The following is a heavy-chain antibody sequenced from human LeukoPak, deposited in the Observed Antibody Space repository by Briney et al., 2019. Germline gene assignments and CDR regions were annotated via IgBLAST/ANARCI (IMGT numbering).Heavy chain of an antibody. J-gene: IGHJ4*02. CDR2: INHSGST. CDR3: ARNRDGYNSFDY. D-gene: IGHD5-24*01. CDR1: GGSFSGYY. V-gene: IGHV4-34*01. Sequence: SETLSLTCAVYGGSFSGYYWSWLRQPPGKGLEGIGEINHSGSTNYNPSLKSRVTISVDTSKNHFSLKLSSVTAADTAVYYCARNRDGYNSFDYWGQGTLVTVSS.